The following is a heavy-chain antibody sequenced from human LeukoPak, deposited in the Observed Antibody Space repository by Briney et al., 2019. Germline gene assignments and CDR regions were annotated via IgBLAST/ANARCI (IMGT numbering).Heavy chain of an antibody. Sequence: SESLSLTCSLSGGSITNYYWSWIRQPPGERLEWIAWSYSSGNTHYNPSLKSRVTISLDTYNNQFSLSLTSVTTSDTAVYYCARTGEYSGSGPSWAFHIGRQGTMVTVSS. CDR3: ARTGEYSGSGPSWAFHI. V-gene: IGHV4-4*09. CDR1: GGSITNYY. D-gene: IGHD3-10*01. CDR2: SYSSGNT. J-gene: IGHJ3*02.